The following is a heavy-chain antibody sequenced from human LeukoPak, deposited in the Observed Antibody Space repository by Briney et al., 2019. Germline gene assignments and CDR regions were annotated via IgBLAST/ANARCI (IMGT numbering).Heavy chain of an antibody. D-gene: IGHD3-10*01. CDR3: ARGSYLYYYYMDV. Sequence: LPGGSLRLSCAASGFTVSSNDMSWVRQAPGKGLEWVSVIDSGGATHYADSVKGRFTISRDNSKNTLYLQMNSLRAEDTAVYYCARGSYLYYYYMDVWGKGTTVTVSS. CDR1: GFTVSSND. J-gene: IGHJ6*03. V-gene: IGHV3-66*02. CDR2: IDSGGAT.